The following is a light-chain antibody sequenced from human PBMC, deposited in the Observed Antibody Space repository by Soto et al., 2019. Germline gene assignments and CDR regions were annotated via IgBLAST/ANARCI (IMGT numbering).Light chain of an antibody. Sequence: QSVLTQPASVSGSPGQAMTISCTGTSSDIGAYNYVSWYQQHPGKAPKLIIYDVTNRPAGISSRFSASKSGNTASLTISVLQAEDEADYYCCSYKSSSTLYVCGTGTKLTVL. J-gene: IGLJ1*01. CDR2: DVT. CDR3: CSYKSSSTLYV. V-gene: IGLV2-14*03. CDR1: SSDIGAYNY.